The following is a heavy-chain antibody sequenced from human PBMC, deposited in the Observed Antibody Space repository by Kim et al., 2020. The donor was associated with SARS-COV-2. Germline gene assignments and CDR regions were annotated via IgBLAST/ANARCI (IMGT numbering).Heavy chain of an antibody. CDR1: GGSISSTSYY. J-gene: IGHJ4*02. V-gene: IGHV4-39*07. Sequence: SETLSLTCTVSGGSISSTSYYWGWIRQAPGKGLVWIGSIYYSGSTYYKPSLKSRVTISVDTSKNQFSLKLSSVTAADTAVYYCARGVGSSGGFFDYWGLG. D-gene: IGHD3-10*01. CDR2: IYYSGST. CDR3: ARGVGSSGGFFDY.